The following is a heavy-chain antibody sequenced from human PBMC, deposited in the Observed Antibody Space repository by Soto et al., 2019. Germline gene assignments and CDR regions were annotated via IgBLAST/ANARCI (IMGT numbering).Heavy chain of an antibody. CDR3: VRDGGRVGSQTF. J-gene: IGHJ3*01. CDR1: GFTLITYW. V-gene: IGHV3-7*04. CDR2: IKEDGSES. Sequence: EVQLVESGGGLVQPGGSQRLSCAVSGFTLITYWMSWARQAPGKGLEWVGNIKEDGSESYYVDSVKGRFTISRDNAKNSLYLQMNSLRDEDTAVYYCVRDGGRVGSQTFWGQGTMVTVSS. D-gene: IGHD2-15*01.